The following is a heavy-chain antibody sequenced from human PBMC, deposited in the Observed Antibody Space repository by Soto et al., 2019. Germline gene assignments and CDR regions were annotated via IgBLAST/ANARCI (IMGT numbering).Heavy chain of an antibody. CDR2: INHSGST. J-gene: IGHJ4*02. V-gene: IGHV4-34*01. Sequence: SETLSLTCAVYGGSFSGYYWSWIRQPPGKGLEWIGEINHSGSTNYNPSLKSRVTISVDTSKNQFSLKLSSVTAADTAVYYCARGVSVPLPSGDSRIWGSYRTRYYFDYWGQGTLVTVSS. CDR3: ARGVSVPLPSGDSRIWGSYRTRYYFDY. CDR1: GGSFSGYY. D-gene: IGHD3-16*02.